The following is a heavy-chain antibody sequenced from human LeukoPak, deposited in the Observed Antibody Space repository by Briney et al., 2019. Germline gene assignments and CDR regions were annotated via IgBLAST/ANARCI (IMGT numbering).Heavy chain of an antibody. Sequence: SETLSLTCTVSGGSITIYYWSWIRQPAGKGLEWIGRIYISGSTNYNPSLKSRVTMSVDTSKNQFSLKLSSVTAADTAVYYCARDAHYDSSFDIWGQGTMVTVSS. CDR2: IYISGST. J-gene: IGHJ3*02. D-gene: IGHD3-22*01. CDR1: GGSITIYY. CDR3: ARDAHYDSSFDI. V-gene: IGHV4-4*07.